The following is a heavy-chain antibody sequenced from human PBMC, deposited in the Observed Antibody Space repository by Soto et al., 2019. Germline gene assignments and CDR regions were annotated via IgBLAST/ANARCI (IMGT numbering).Heavy chain of an antibody. CDR3: ARDGAHYDIDY. CDR1: GFTFSSSG. CDR2: IWFDGSEK. J-gene: IGHJ4*02. D-gene: IGHD4-17*01. Sequence: GGSLRLSCETSGFTFSSSGMHWVRQAPGKGLEWVAFIWFDGSEKYYADSVKGRFTVSRDDSKSTLYLQMNSLSGEDTAVYYCARDGAHYDIDYWGQGTQVTVSS. V-gene: IGHV3-33*01.